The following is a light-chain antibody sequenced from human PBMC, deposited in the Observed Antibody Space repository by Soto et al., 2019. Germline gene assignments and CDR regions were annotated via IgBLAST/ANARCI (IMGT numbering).Light chain of an antibody. CDR2: DAS. Sequence: DIQVTQSPSTLSASVGDRVTITCGASQSIGTWLAWYQQKPGKAPKLLIFDASTLERAVPSRFSGSGSGTEFTLTISSLQPDDFATYYCQQYNSYLYTFGQGTKVDIK. CDR3: QQYNSYLYT. J-gene: IGKJ2*01. V-gene: IGKV1-5*01. CDR1: QSIGTW.